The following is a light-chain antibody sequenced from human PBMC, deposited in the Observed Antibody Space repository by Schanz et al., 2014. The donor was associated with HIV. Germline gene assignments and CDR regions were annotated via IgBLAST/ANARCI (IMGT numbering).Light chain of an antibody. V-gene: IGKV1-9*01. CDR3: QQIDSYPIT. CDR1: QGVSSY. J-gene: IGKJ4*01. Sequence: DIQLTQSPSFLSASVGDRVTITCRASQGVSSYLAWYQKKSGNAPKLLIYAASALQSGVPSRFSGSGSGSEFTLTISSLQPEDFATYYCQQIDSYPITFGGGTKVEIK. CDR2: AAS.